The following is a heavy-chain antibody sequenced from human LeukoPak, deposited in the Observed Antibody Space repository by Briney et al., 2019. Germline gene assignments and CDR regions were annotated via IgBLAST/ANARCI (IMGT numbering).Heavy chain of an antibody. CDR3: AKDPGGLNYGDYLNWFDP. J-gene: IGHJ5*02. Sequence: GGSLRLSCAASGFTLSSYGMHWVRQAPGKGLEWVALISYDGSHKYFADSVRGRFTISRDNSKNTLYLQMNSLRAEDTAVYYCAKDPGGLNYGDYLNWFDPWGQGTLVTVSS. D-gene: IGHD4-17*01. CDR1: GFTLSSYG. V-gene: IGHV3-30*18. CDR2: ISYDGSHK.